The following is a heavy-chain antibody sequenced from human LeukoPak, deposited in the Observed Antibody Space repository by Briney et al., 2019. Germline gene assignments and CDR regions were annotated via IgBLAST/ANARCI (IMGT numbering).Heavy chain of an antibody. CDR1: RFTFSDAW. D-gene: IGHD1-26*01. CDR3: SWDWDYYCYMDV. J-gene: IGHJ6*02. CDR2: MKSRGSGGTT. Sequence: GGSLRLSCEGSRFTFSDAWMNWVRQAPGKGREWVGRMKSRGSGGTTDYAAPVKGRFTISRDDSKNTLFLQMSSVQAEDTAGYYSSWDWDYYCYMDVWGQGTTVTVSS. V-gene: IGHV3-15*05.